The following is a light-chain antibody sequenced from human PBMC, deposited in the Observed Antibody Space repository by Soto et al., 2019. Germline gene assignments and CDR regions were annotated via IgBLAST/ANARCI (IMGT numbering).Light chain of an antibody. V-gene: IGKV1-27*01. J-gene: IGKJ3*01. CDR2: AAS. Sequence: DIPMTQSPSSLSASVGDRVTITCRASQGINNYVAWYQQKPGKPPKLLIYAASTLQSGVPSRFSGSGSGTDFHLTINSLQPEDVATYSCQKYSSVPVFGPGTKVDIK. CDR3: QKYSSVPV. CDR1: QGINNY.